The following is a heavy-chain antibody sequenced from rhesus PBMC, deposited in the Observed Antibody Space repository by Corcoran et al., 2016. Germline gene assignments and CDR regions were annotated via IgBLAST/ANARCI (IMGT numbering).Heavy chain of an antibody. J-gene: IGHJ4*01. D-gene: IGHD3-3*01. Sequence: QLQLRESCPGLVKPSETLSLTCAVSGGSVGRSNWWSGIRQPPGKGLEWIGRISGRGGSTSYNPSLTSRVSISTDTSKNQFSLKVSSVTAADTAVYYCARIGTGPWGQGVLVTVSS. CDR2: ISGRGGST. V-gene: IGHV4-57*02. CDR3: ARIGTGP. CDR1: GGSVGRSNW.